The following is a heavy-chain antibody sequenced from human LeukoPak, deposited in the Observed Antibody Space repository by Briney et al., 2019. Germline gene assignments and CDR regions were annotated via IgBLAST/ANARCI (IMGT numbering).Heavy chain of an antibody. D-gene: IGHD1-14*01. CDR2: ISGSGGST. V-gene: IGHV3-23*01. J-gene: IGHJ4*02. CDR1: GFTFSSYA. CDR3: AKTPPNHPSKLAY. Sequence: GGSLRLSCAASGFTFSSYAMSWVRQAPGKGLEWVSAISGSGGSTYYADSVKGRFTISRDNYKNKLYLQMNNLRTEDTALFYCAKTPPNHPSKLAYWGQGTLVTVSS.